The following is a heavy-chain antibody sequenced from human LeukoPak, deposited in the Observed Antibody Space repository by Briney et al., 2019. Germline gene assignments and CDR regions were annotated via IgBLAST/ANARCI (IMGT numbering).Heavy chain of an antibody. J-gene: IGHJ4*02. D-gene: IGHD6-19*01. Sequence: SETLSLTCTVSGGSISSSSYYWGWIRQPPGKGLEWIGSIYYSGSTYYNPSLKSRVTISVDTSKNQFSLKLSSVTAADTAVYYCARVSGWNPLQAAHLDYWGQGTLVTVSS. V-gene: IGHV4-39*07. CDR2: IYYSGST. CDR3: ARVSGWNPLQAAHLDY. CDR1: GGSISSSSYY.